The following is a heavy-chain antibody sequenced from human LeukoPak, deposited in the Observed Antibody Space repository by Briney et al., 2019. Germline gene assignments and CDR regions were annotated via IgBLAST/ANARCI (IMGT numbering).Heavy chain of an antibody. V-gene: IGHV3-23*01. Sequence: GGSLRLSCAASGFTFSSYAMSWVRQAPGKGLEWVSAISGSGGSTYYADSVKGRFTISRDNSKNTLYLQMNSLRAKDTAVYYCAKGFSLGYCSSTSCPLDLWGRGTLVTVSS. J-gene: IGHJ2*01. CDR1: GFTFSSYA. CDR3: AKGFSLGYCSSTSCPLDL. D-gene: IGHD2-2*01. CDR2: ISGSGGST.